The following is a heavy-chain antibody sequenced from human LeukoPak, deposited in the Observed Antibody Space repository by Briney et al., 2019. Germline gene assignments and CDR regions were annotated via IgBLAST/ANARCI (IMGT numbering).Heavy chain of an antibody. CDR2: IKQDGSEK. Sequence: GGSLRLSCAASGFTFSNYWMGWVRQTPGKGLEWVANIKQDGSEKYYVDSVRGRFTISRDNAKNSLYLQMNSLRAEDTAVYYCARDHPTGSFDYWGQGTLVTVSS. CDR3: ARDHPTGSFDY. V-gene: IGHV3-7*01. D-gene: IGHD1-1*01. CDR1: GFTFSNYW. J-gene: IGHJ4*02.